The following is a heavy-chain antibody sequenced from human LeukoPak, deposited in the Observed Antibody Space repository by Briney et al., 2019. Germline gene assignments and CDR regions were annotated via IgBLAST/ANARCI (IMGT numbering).Heavy chain of an antibody. CDR2: MNPNSGNT. CDR1: GYTFTSYG. V-gene: IGHV1-8*03. Sequence: ASVKVSCKASGYTFTSYGISWVRQAPGQGLEWMGWMNPNSGNTGYAQKFQGRVTITRNTSISTAYMELSSLRSEDTAVYYCARGIPHYCSSTSCYSDWFDPWGQGTLVTVSS. CDR3: ARGIPHYCSSTSCYSDWFDP. D-gene: IGHD2-2*01. J-gene: IGHJ5*02.